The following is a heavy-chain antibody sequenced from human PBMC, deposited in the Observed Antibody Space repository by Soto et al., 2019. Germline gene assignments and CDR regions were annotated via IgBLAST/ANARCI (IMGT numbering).Heavy chain of an antibody. J-gene: IGHJ4*02. CDR2: SSNSGTFA. D-gene: IGHD1-1*01. CDR1: GFTFIDYY. V-gene: IGHV3-11*06. Sequence: PGRSLRLSCDGSGFTFIDYYISWIRQAPGKGLEWISYSSNSGTFARYADSVEGRFSISRDNTKNLLYLQMNSLRAEDTAVYYCARSGDNYNRLDYWGQGTPVTVSS. CDR3: ARSGDNYNRLDY.